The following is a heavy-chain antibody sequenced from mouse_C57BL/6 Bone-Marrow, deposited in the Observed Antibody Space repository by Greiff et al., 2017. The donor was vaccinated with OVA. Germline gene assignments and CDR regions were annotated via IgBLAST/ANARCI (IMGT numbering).Heavy chain of an antibody. Sequence: QVQLQQPGAELVMPGASVKLSCKASGYTFTSYWMHWVKQRPGQGLEWIGEIAPSDSYTNYNQKFKGKSTLTVDKSSSTAYMQLSSLTSEDSAVYYCARGGGLRRWGQGTTLTVSS. V-gene: IGHV1-69*01. J-gene: IGHJ2*01. D-gene: IGHD2-4*01. CDR1: GYTFTSYW. CDR3: ARGGGLRR. CDR2: IAPSDSYT.